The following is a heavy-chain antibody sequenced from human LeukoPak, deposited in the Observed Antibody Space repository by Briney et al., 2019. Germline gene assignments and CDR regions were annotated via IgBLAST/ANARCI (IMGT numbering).Heavy chain of an antibody. CDR2: INPNSGGT. V-gene: IGHV1-2*02. Sequence: ASVTVSFKGSGYTFTVYYMHWVRQAPGQGLEWMGWINPNSGGTNYAQKFQGRVTMTRDTSISTAYMELSRLRSDDTAVYYCARVAMFAAGAWGQGTLVTVSS. D-gene: IGHD6-13*01. J-gene: IGHJ5*02. CDR1: GYTFTVYY. CDR3: ARVAMFAAGA.